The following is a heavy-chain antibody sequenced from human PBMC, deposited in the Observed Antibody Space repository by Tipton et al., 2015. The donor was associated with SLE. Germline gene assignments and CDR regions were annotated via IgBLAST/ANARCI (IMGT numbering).Heavy chain of an antibody. Sequence: LRLSCAVYGGSFSGYYWSWIRQSPGKGLEWIGEINHSGSTNYNPSLKSRVTISVDTSRNQFFLRLRSVTAADTAVYYCARSGYSSGWYRGRFDIWGQGTMVTVSS. CDR3: ARSGYSSGWYRGRFDI. CDR1: GGSFSGYY. J-gene: IGHJ3*02. CDR2: INHSGST. D-gene: IGHD6-19*01. V-gene: IGHV4-34*09.